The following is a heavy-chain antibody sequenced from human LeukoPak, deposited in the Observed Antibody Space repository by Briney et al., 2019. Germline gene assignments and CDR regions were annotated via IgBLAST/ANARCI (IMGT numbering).Heavy chain of an antibody. CDR3: ASLPGFYYYYYYMDV. D-gene: IGHD3-9*01. V-gene: IGHV4-34*01. J-gene: IGHJ6*03. CDR1: GGSFSGYY. CDR2: INHSGST. Sequence: PSETLSLTCAVYGGSFSGYYWSWIRQPPGKGLEWIGEINHSGSTNYNPSLKSRVTISVDTSKNQFSLKLSSVTAADTAVYYCASLPGFYYYYYYMDVWGKGTTVTVSS.